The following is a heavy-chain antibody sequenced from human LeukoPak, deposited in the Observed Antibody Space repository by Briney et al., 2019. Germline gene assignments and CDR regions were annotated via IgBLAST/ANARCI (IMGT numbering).Heavy chain of an antibody. CDR1: GFTFSSYT. CDR3: AKSGGSGYFDY. Sequence: PGGSLRLSCAASGFTFSSYTMNWVRQAPGKGLEWVSSISSSGTYIYYADSVKGRFTISRDNSKNTLYLQMNSLRAEDTAVYYCAKSGGSGYFDYWGQGTLVTVSP. J-gene: IGHJ4*02. CDR2: ISSSGTYI. V-gene: IGHV3-21*01. D-gene: IGHD3-22*01.